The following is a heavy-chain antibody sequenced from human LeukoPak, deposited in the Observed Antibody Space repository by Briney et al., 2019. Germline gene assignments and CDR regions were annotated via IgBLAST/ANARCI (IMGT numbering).Heavy chain of an antibody. V-gene: IGHV3-74*01. J-gene: IGHJ4*02. CDR2: IKNDGSIT. D-gene: IGHD3-10*01. CDR3: AKSKPYYYGSGSYYKNPFDY. Sequence: GGSLRLSCAASGFSFSVYWMHWVRQAPGKGPVWVSRIKNDGSITDYADFVKGRFTISRDNAKNTLYLQMNSLRAEDTAVYYCAKSKPYYYGSGSYYKNPFDYWGQGTLVTVSS. CDR1: GFSFSVYW.